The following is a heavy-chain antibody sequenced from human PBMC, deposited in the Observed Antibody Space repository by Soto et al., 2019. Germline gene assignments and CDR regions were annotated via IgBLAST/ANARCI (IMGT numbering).Heavy chain of an antibody. Sequence: QVQLVESGGGVVQPGRSLRLSCAASGFTFSSYGMHWVRQAPGKGLEWVAVIWYDGSNKYYADSVKGRFTISRDDSKNTLFLQMNSLRAVDTAVYYCARGWSDAYDYWGQGTLVSVSS. CDR2: IWYDGSNK. CDR1: GFTFSSYG. J-gene: IGHJ4*02. V-gene: IGHV3-33*01. CDR3: ARGWSDAYDY. D-gene: IGHD1-26*01.